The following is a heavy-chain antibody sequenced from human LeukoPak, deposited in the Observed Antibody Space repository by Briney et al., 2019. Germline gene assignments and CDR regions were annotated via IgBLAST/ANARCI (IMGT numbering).Heavy chain of an antibody. D-gene: IGHD3-16*02. CDR3: AKGRYDYVWGSYPDY. J-gene: IGHJ4*02. V-gene: IGHV3-30*18. CDR1: GFTFSSYG. Sequence: PGGSLRLSCAASGFTFSSYGMHWVRQAPGKGLEWVAVISYDGSNKYYADSVKGRFTISRDNSKNTLYLQMNSLRAEDTAVYYCAKGRYDYVWGSYPDYWGQGTLVTVSS. CDR2: ISYDGSNK.